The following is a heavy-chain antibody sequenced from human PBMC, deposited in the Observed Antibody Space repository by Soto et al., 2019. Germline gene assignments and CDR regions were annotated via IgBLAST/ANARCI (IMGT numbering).Heavy chain of an antibody. V-gene: IGHV4-59*11. D-gene: IGHD3-22*01. J-gene: IGHJ4*02. CDR2: IYYSGST. Sequence: SETLSLTCTVSGGSISSHYWSWIRQPPGKGLEWIGYIYYSGSTKYNPSLKSRVTISLDTSKNQFSLKLRSEDTAVYYCARFSSSGSRQRKDDYWGQGTLVTVSS. CDR1: GGSISSHY. CDR3: ARFSSSGSRQRKDDY.